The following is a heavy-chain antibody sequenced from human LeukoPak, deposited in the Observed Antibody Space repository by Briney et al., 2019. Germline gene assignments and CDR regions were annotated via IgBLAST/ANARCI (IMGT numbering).Heavy chain of an antibody. D-gene: IGHD2-15*01. Sequence: SETLSLTCTVSGGSISSGGYYWSWIRQHPGKGLEWIGYIYYSGSTYYNPSLKSRVTISVDTSKNQFSLKLSSVTAADTAVYYCASLSTGYRSGGSCYRYWYFDLWGRGTLVTVSS. V-gene: IGHV4-31*03. CDR2: IYYSGST. CDR3: ASLSTGYRSGGSCYRYWYFDL. CDR1: GGSISSGGYY. J-gene: IGHJ2*01.